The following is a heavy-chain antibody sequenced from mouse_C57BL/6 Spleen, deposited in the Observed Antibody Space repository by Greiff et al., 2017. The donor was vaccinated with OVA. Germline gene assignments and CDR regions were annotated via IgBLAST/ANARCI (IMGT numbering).Heavy chain of an antibody. Sequence: EVQLVESGPGLVKPSQSLSLTCSVTGYSITSGYYWNWIRQFPGNKLEWMGYISYDGSNNYNPSLKNRISITRDTSKNQLFLKLNSVTTEDTATNSCARGIAYWGQGTLLTVSA. V-gene: IGHV3-6*01. J-gene: IGHJ3*01. CDR3: ARGIAY. CDR2: ISYDGSN. CDR1: GYSITSGYY.